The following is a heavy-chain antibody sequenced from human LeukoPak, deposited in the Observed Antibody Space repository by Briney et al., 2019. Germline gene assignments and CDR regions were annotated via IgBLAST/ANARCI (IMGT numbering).Heavy chain of an antibody. V-gene: IGHV3-23*01. CDR2: ISGSGGST. Sequence: GGSLRLSCAASGFTFSSYVMSWVRQAPGRGLEWVSAISGSGGSTYYADSVKGRFTISRDNSKNTLYLHMNSLRAEDTAVYYCAKRHSGSYFYLDYWGQGTLVTVSS. CDR1: GFTFSSYV. D-gene: IGHD1-26*01. CDR3: AKRHSGSYFYLDY. J-gene: IGHJ4*02.